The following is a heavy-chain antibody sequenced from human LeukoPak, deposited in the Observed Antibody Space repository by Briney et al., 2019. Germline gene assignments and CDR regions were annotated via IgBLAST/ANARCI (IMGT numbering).Heavy chain of an antibody. J-gene: IGHJ6*03. CDR3: ARINPYGYYYMDV. D-gene: IGHD3-22*01. Sequence: SETLSLTCAVYGGPFSGYYCGWVRQSPGKGLEWIGEVNQTGHTNYNPSLKRRVTISVDTSKTQLSLTLKSVTAADTAVYYCARINPYGYYYMDVWDKGTSVTVSS. CDR1: GGPFSGYY. V-gene: IGHV4-34*01. CDR2: VNQTGHT.